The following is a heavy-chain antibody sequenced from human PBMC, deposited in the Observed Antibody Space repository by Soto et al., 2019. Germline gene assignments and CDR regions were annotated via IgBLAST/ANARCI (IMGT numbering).Heavy chain of an antibody. D-gene: IGHD5-12*01. CDR1: GGSFSGYY. CDR3: ATVHVLWIDYYYGMDV. Sequence: QVQLQQWGAGLLKPSETLSLTCAVYGGSFSGYYLSWIRQPPGKGLEWIGEINHSGSTNYNPSLKRRVTISVDTSQNQFSLKLSSVTAADTAVYYCATVHVLWIDYYYGMDVWGQEPTVTVSS. V-gene: IGHV4-34*01. J-gene: IGHJ6*02. CDR2: INHSGST.